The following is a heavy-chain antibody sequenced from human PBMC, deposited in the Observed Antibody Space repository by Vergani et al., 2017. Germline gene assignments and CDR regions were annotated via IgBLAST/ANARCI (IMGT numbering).Heavy chain of an antibody. D-gene: IGHD3-22*01. CDR2: IWYDGSNK. J-gene: IGHJ4*02. CDR3: ARDPSRHDSSGD. V-gene: IGHV3-33*08. CDR1: GFTFSDYY. Sequence: QVQLVESGGGLVKPGGSLRLSCAASGFTFSDYYMSWIRQAPGKGLEWVAVIWYDGSNKYYADSVKGRFTISRDNSKNTLYLQMNSLRAEDTAVYYCARDPSRHDSSGDWGQGTLVTVSS.